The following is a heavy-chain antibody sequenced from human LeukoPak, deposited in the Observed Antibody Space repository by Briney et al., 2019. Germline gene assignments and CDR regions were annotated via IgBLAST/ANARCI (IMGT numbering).Heavy chain of an antibody. J-gene: IGHJ4*02. CDR3: ARDNYYGSGSSFDY. D-gene: IGHD3-10*01. V-gene: IGHV4-39*07. CDR2: IYYSGST. Sequence: SETLSLTCTVSGGSISSSSYYWGWIRHPPGKGLDWSGYIYYSGSTYHSLSLKIRVTIAVDTPKNQFSLKLSSVTAADTAVYYCARDNYYGSGSSFDYGQRGTLVAVSS. CDR1: GGSISSSSYY.